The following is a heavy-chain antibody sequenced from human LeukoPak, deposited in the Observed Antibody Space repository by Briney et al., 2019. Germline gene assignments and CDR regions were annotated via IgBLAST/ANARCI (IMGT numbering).Heavy chain of an antibody. J-gene: IGHJ4*02. D-gene: IGHD2-2*02. CDR2: ISGSGGST. Sequence: GGSLRLSCAASGFTFSSYAMSWVRQAPGKGLEWVSAISGSGGSTYYADSVKGRFTISRDNSKNTLYLQMNSLRAEDTAVYYCAKDRAYCSSTSCHTYYFDYWGQGTLVTVSS. V-gene: IGHV3-23*01. CDR1: GFTFSSYA. CDR3: AKDRAYCSSTSCHTYYFDY.